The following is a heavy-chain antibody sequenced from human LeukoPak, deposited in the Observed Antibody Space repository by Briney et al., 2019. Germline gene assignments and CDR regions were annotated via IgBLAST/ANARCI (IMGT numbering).Heavy chain of an antibody. J-gene: IGHJ4*02. CDR3: AKLSRFAVVVAAYDY. CDR2: ISGGGVST. Sequence: PPGGSLRLSCAASGFTFSNAWMSWVRQAPGKGLEWVSTISGGGVSTYYADSVKGRFTISRDNSKNTLYLQVNSLRDEDTAVYYCAKLSRFAVVVAAYDYWGQGTLVTVSS. V-gene: IGHV3-23*01. CDR1: GFTFSNAW. D-gene: IGHD2-15*01.